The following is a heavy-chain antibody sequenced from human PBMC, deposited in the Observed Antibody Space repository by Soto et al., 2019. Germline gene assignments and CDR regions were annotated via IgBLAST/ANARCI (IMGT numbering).Heavy chain of an antibody. V-gene: IGHV3-15*07. Sequence: PGGSLRLSCAASGFTFSNAWMNWVRQAPGKGLEWVGRIKSKTDGGTTDYAAPVKGRFTISRDDSKNTLYLQMNSLKTEDTAVYYCTTDAVVVGATLADYWGQGTLVTVSS. CDR2: IKSKTDGGTT. D-gene: IGHD1-26*01. CDR1: GFTFSNAW. J-gene: IGHJ4*02. CDR3: TTDAVVVGATLADY.